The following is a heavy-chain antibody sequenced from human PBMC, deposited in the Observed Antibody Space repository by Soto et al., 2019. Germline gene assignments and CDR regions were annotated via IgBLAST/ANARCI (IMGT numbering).Heavy chain of an antibody. D-gene: IGHD6-13*01. CDR2: IIPIFGTA. J-gene: IGHJ6*02. CDR3: ARDQALVQDYYYGMDV. Sequence: GASVKVSCKASGGTFSSYAISWVRQAPGQGLEWMGGIIPIFGTANYAQKFQGRVTITADESTSTAYMELSSLRSEDTAVYYCARDQALVQDYYYGMDVWGQGTTVTVSS. CDR1: GGTFSSYA. V-gene: IGHV1-69*13.